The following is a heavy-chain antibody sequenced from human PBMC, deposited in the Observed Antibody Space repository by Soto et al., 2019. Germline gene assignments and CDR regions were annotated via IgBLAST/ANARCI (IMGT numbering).Heavy chain of an antibody. CDR3: ARQVFGSYFDF. V-gene: IGHV3-30*03. J-gene: IGHJ4*01. Sequence: LRLSCTASGFAFSNYGMHWVRQAPGEGLQWVAVISNDGRDKQYTDSVKGRFIVSRDNSKGTVYLQMNSLRPEDTAVYSCARQVFGSYFDFWGHGTLVTVSS. CDR1: GFAFSNYG. CDR2: ISNDGRDK. D-gene: IGHD3-3*01.